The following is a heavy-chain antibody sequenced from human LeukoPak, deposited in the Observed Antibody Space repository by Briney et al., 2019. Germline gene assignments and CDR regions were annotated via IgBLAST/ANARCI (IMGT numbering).Heavy chain of an antibody. CDR1: GFTFSNYA. CDR2: FSPSGGGT. CDR3: ARAKRNGFDI. J-gene: IGHJ3*02. V-gene: IGHV3-23*01. Sequence: GGSLRLSCAASGFTFSNYAMSWVRQAPGKGLEWVSAFSPSGGGTYYADSVKGRFTISRDNAKNSLYLQMNSLRAEDTAVYYCARAKRNGFDIWGQGTMVTVSS.